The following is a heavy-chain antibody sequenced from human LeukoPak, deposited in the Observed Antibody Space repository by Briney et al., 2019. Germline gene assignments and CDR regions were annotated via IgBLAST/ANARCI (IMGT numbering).Heavy chain of an antibody. J-gene: IGHJ4*02. CDR1: GFTFSSYS. Sequence: PGGSLRLSCAASGFTFSSYSMNWVRQAPGKGLEWVSSISSSSSYIYYADSVKGRFTISRDNAKNSLYLQMNSLRAEDTAVYYCARDQGWLQPIDYWGQGTLVTVSS. CDR2: ISSSSSYI. CDR3: ARDQGWLQPIDY. D-gene: IGHD5-24*01. V-gene: IGHV3-21*01.